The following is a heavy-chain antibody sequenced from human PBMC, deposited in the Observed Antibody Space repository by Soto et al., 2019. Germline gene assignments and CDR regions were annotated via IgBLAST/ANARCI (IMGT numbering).Heavy chain of an antibody. CDR3: ARVNQLLNYYYYGTDV. V-gene: IGHV3-7*03. J-gene: IGHJ6*02. CDR2: IKQDGSEK. CDR1: GFTFSSYW. Sequence: EVQLVESGGGLVQPGGSLRLSCAASGFTFSSYWMSWVRQAPGKGLEWVANIKQDGSEKYYVDSVKGRFTISRDNAKNSLYLQMNSLRAENTAVYYCARVNQLLNYYYYGTDVWGQGTTVTVSS. D-gene: IGHD2-2*01.